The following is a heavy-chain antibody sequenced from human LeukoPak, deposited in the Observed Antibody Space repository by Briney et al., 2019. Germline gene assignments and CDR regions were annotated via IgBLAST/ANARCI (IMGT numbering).Heavy chain of an antibody. CDR3: AREGVVRGVIV. Sequence: GGPLRLSCAASGFTVSSNYMSWVRQAPGKGLEWVSVIYSGGSTYYADSVKGRFTISRDNSKNTLYLQMNSLRAEDTAVYYCAREGVVRGVIVWGQGTLVTVSS. D-gene: IGHD3-10*01. CDR2: IYSGGST. V-gene: IGHV3-66*01. CDR1: GFTVSSNY. J-gene: IGHJ4*02.